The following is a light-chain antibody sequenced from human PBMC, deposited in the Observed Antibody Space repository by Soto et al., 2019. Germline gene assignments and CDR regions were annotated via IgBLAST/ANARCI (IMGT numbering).Light chain of an antibody. CDR1: QNIDNL. CDR3: QQSFNSPP. CDR2: GTS. J-gene: IGKJ2*01. V-gene: IGKV1-39*01. Sequence: DIQMTQSPSSLSASVGDRVTLTCRASQNIDNLLNWYHHKPGKAPKLLISGTSTLESGVPPGFSGSGSGTVFTLTISSLQAEHVGIYYCQQSFNSPPFGQGTKLEIK.